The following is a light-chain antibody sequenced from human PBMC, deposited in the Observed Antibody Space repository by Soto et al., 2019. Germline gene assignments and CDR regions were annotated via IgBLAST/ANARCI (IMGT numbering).Light chain of an antibody. J-gene: IGKJ4*01. CDR3: QQYNSYLLT. V-gene: IGKV1-5*01. CDR1: QSISSW. CDR2: DAS. Sequence: GDRVTITCRASQSISSWLAWYQQKPGKAPKLPIYDASSLESGVPSRFSGSGSGTEFTLTISSLQPDDFATYYCQQYNSYLLTFGGGTKVEIK.